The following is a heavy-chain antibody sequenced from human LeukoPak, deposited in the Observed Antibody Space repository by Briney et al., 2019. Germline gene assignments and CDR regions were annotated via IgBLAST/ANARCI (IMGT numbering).Heavy chain of an antibody. CDR1: GGSISSYY. D-gene: IGHD6-19*01. J-gene: IGHJ6*02. Sequence: PSETLSLTCTVSGGSISSYYWSWIRQPPGKGLEWIGYIYYSGSTNYNPSLKSRVTISLDTSKNQFSLKLSSMTAADTAVYFCARDPKSAVGYYYYGMEVWGQGTTVTVSS. CDR3: ARDPKSAVGYYYYGMEV. CDR2: IYYSGST. V-gene: IGHV4-59*01.